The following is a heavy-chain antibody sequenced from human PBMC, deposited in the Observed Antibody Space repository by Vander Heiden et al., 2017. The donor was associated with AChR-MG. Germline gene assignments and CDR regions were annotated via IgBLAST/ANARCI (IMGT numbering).Heavy chain of an antibody. CDR1: GFTFSSYE. V-gene: IGHV3-48*03. CDR2: ISSSGSTI. D-gene: IGHD5-18*01. Sequence: EVQLVESGGGLVQPGGSLRLSCAASGFTFSSYEMNWVRQAPGKGLEWVSYISSSGSTIDYADSVKGRFTISRDNAKNSLYLQMNSLRAEDTAVYYCATDTAMADYWGHGTLVTVSS. J-gene: IGHJ4*01. CDR3: ATDTAMADY.